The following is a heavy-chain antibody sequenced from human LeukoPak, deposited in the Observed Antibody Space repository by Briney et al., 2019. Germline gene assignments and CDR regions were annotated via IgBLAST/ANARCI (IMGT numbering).Heavy chain of an antibody. CDR3: ARGIVGAISSIDY. CDR2: IIPIFGTA. D-gene: IGHD1-26*01. V-gene: IGHV1-69*13. Sequence: SVKVSCKSSGGTFSSYAISWVRQAPGQGLEWMGGIIPIFGTANYAQKFQGRVTITADESTSTAYMELSSLRSEDTAVYFCARGIVGAISSIDYWGQGTLVTVSS. CDR1: GGTFSSYA. J-gene: IGHJ4*02.